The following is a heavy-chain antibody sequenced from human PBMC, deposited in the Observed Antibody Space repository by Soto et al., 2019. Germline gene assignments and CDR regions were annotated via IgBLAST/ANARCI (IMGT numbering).Heavy chain of an antibody. CDR1: GFTFSRYA. CDR2: ISGSGGST. J-gene: IGHJ4*02. Sequence: EVQLLESGGGLVQPGGSLRLSCAASGFTFSRYAMSWVRQAPGKGLEWVSAISGSGGSTYYADSVKGRFTISRDNSKNTLYLQMNSLRAEDTAVYYCAKWGIVATNNGYSFDYWGQGTLVTVSS. V-gene: IGHV3-23*01. D-gene: IGHD5-12*01. CDR3: AKWGIVATNNGYSFDY.